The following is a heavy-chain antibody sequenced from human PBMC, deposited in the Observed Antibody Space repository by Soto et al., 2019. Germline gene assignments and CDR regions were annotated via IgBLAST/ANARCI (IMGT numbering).Heavy chain of an antibody. Sequence: GGSLRLSCAASGFTFSNAWMSWVRQAPGKGLEWVGRIKSKTDGGTTDYAAPVKGRFTISRDDSKNTLYLQMNSLKTEDTAVYYCTTRYGSGSYSALEYWGQGTLVTVSS. CDR1: GFTFSNAW. J-gene: IGHJ4*02. CDR2: IKSKTDGGTT. V-gene: IGHV3-15*01. D-gene: IGHD3-10*01. CDR3: TTRYGSGSYSALEY.